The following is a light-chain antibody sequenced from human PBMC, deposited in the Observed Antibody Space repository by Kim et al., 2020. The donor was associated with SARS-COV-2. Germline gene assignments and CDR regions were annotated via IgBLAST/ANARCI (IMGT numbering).Light chain of an antibody. CDR3: KSRDSSGNQWV. Sequence: LGQTVSITCQGDSLKNYFASWYQQKPGQAPILVFYGKNNRHSGIPDRFSGSSSGNTASLTITGAQAEDEAAYYCKSRDSSGNQWVFGGGTQLTVL. J-gene: IGLJ3*02. CDR2: GKN. CDR1: SLKNYF. V-gene: IGLV3-19*01.